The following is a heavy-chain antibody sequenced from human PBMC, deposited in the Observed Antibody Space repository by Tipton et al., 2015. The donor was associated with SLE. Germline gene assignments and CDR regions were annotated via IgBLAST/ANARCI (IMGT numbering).Heavy chain of an antibody. V-gene: IGHV3-30*02. CDR1: GFTFSSYG. Sequence: SLRLSCAASGFTFSSYGMHWVRQAPGKGLEWVAFIRYDGSNKYYADSVKGRFTISRDNSKNTLYLQMNSLRAEDTAVYYCARGNWGLNDAFDIWGQGTMVTVSS. CDR3: ARGNWGLNDAFDI. J-gene: IGHJ3*02. CDR2: IRYDGSNK. D-gene: IGHD7-27*01.